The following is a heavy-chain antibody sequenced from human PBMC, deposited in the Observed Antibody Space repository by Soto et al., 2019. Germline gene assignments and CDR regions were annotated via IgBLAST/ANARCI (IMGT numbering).Heavy chain of an antibody. CDR2: IIPIFGTA. CDR3: GRVGGSCYPGSCLDY. D-gene: IGHD2-15*01. J-gene: IGHJ4*02. Sequence: SVKVSCKASGGTFSSYAISWVRQAPGQGLEWMGGIIPIFGTANYAQKFQGRVTITADESTSTAYMELSSLRSEDTAVYYCGRVGGSCYPGSCLDYWGQGTLVTVSS. CDR1: GGTFSSYA. V-gene: IGHV1-69*13.